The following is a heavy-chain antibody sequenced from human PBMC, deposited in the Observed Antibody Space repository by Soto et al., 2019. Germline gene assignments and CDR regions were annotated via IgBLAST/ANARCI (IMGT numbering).Heavy chain of an antibody. CDR1: GYTFTSYA. D-gene: IGHD3-3*01. CDR3: ARVFWSGYHLSGYNWFDP. J-gene: IGHJ5*02. Sequence: ASVKVSCKASGYTFTSYAMHWVRQAPGQRLEWMGWINAGNGNTKYSQKFQGRVTITRDTSASTAYMELSSLRSEDTAVYYCARVFWSGYHLSGYNWFDPWGQGTLVTVAS. V-gene: IGHV1-3*01. CDR2: INAGNGNT.